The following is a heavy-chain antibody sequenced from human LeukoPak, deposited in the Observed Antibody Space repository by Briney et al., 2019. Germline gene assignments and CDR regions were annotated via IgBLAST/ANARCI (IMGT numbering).Heavy chain of an antibody. V-gene: IGHV3-9*01. D-gene: IGHD3-22*01. CDR2: INWSSVSA. CDR1: GFTFSSYY. Sequence: GGSLRLSCAASGFTFSSYYMHWVRQAPGKGLEWVEGINWSSVSAVYADSLKGRLTISRDNAKNSLFLQMNSLKTEDTAFYYCAKGARSSSGYATDWGQGILVTVSS. CDR3: AKGARSSSGYATD. J-gene: IGHJ4*02.